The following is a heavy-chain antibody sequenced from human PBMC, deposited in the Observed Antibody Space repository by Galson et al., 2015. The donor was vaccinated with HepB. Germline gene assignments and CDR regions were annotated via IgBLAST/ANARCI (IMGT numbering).Heavy chain of an antibody. CDR1: GFTFSSYA. D-gene: IGHD2-15*01. J-gene: IGHJ4*02. CDR2: ISGSGGST. V-gene: IGHV3-23*01. CDR3: AKGDIVVVVAATLSDY. Sequence: SLRLSCAASGFTFSSYAMSWVRQAPGKGLEWVSAISGSGGSTYYADSVKGRFTISRDNSKNTLYLQMNSLRAEDTAVYYCAKGDIVVVVAATLSDYWGQGTLVTVSS.